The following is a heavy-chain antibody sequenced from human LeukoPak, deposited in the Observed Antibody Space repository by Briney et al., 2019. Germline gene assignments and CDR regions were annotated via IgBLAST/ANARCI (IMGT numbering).Heavy chain of an antibody. Sequence: GESLKISGKGSGYSFTSYWIGWVRQMPGKGLEWMGIIYPGDSDTRYSPSFQGQVTISADKSISTAYLQWSSLKASDTAMYYCARHFTPYGSGSYYPSGFDPWGQGTLVTVSS. J-gene: IGHJ5*02. D-gene: IGHD3-10*01. V-gene: IGHV5-51*01. CDR3: ARHFTPYGSGSYYPSGFDP. CDR1: GYSFTSYW. CDR2: IYPGDSDT.